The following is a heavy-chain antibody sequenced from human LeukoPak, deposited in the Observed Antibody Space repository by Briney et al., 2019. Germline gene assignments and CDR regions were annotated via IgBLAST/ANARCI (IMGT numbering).Heavy chain of an antibody. Sequence: SETLSLTCAVSGYSISSSNWWGWIRQPPGKGQEWIGYIYYSGNTHYNPSLKSRVTMSVDTSKNQFSLKLSSVTAVDTAIYYCAKSVDGGNSPFDYWGQGTLVTVSS. CDR1: GYSISSSNW. J-gene: IGHJ4*02. V-gene: IGHV4-28*01. CDR3: AKSVDGGNSPFDY. D-gene: IGHD4-23*01. CDR2: IYYSGNT.